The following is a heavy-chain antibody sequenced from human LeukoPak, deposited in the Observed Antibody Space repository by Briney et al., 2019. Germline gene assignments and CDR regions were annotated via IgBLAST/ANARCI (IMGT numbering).Heavy chain of an antibody. D-gene: IGHD6-19*01. V-gene: IGHV3-23*01. J-gene: IGHJ3*02. CDR1: GFTFSSYP. Sequence: GGSLRLSCAASGFTFSSYPMSWVRQAPGKGLEWVSAISGSGGNTCYADSVKGRFTISRDNSKNTLYLQMNSLRAEDTAVYHCAKSGVTGTGYEAFDIWGQGAMVTVS. CDR3: AKSGVTGTGYEAFDI. CDR2: ISGSGGNT.